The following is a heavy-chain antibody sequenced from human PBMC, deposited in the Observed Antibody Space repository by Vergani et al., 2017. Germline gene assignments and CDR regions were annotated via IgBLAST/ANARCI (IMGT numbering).Heavy chain of an antibody. V-gene: IGHV4-59*01. CDR2: IYYSGST. CDR1: GGSISSYY. Sequence: QVQLQESGPGLVKPSETLSLTCTVSGGSISSYYWSWIRQPPGKGLEWIGDIYYSGSTNYTPSLKSRVTISVDTSKNHYSLKLSSVTAADTAEYYCAREPPYNWNDPPCFDPWGQGTMVTVSS. J-gene: IGHJ5*02. CDR3: AREPPYNWNDPPCFDP. D-gene: IGHD1-1*01.